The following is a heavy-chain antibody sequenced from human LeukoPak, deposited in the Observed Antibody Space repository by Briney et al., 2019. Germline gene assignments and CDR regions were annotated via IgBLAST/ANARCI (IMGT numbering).Heavy chain of an antibody. CDR3: ARQVDTTMALPDY. CDR2: ISAYNGNT. CDR1: GYTFTSYG. Sequence: ASVKLSCKASGYTFTSYGFSWVRPAPGLGLGWMGWISAYNGNTNYAQKFQGRVTMTTDTSTSTAYMELRSLRSDDTAVYYCARQVDTTMALPDYWGQGTLVTVSS. J-gene: IGHJ4*02. V-gene: IGHV1-18*01. D-gene: IGHD5-18*01.